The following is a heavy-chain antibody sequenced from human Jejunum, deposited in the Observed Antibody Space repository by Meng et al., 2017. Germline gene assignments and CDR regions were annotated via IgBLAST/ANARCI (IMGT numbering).Heavy chain of an antibody. Sequence: LSLTCAASGFSFSDYYMTWIRQAPGKGLEWVSYISGRGSAIYYADSVRGRFTISRDNAKNSVYLQMNSLRIEDTAVYYCAREFRSSGYAGTFDIWGQGTMVTVSS. D-gene: IGHD3-22*01. CDR3: AREFRSSGYAGTFDI. CDR1: GFSFSDYY. J-gene: IGHJ3*02. V-gene: IGHV3-11*04. CDR2: ISGRGSAI.